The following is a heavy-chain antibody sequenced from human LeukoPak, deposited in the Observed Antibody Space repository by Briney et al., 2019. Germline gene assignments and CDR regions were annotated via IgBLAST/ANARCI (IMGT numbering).Heavy chain of an antibody. CDR2: IIPIFGTA. Sequence: SVTVSCKASGGTFSSYAISWVRQAPGQGLEWMGGIIPIFGTANYAQKFQGRVTITADESTSTAYMELRSLRSDDTAVYYCARSGRGTYYYFDLWGQGTLVTVSS. D-gene: IGHD1-26*01. CDR3: ARSGRGTYYYFDL. V-gene: IGHV1-69*13. J-gene: IGHJ4*02. CDR1: GGTFSSYA.